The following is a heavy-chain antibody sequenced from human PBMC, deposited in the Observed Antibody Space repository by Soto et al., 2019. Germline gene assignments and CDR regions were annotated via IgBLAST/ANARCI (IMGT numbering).Heavy chain of an antibody. Sequence: PGESLKISCKGSGYSFTSYWIGWVRQMPGKGLEWMGIIYPGDSDTRYSPSFQGQVTISADKSISTAYLQWSSLKASDTAMYYCARTVGATKIDTIDFDYWGQGTLVTVSS. J-gene: IGHJ4*02. CDR2: IYPGDSDT. CDR3: ARTVGATKIDTIDFDY. D-gene: IGHD1-26*01. CDR1: GYSFTSYW. V-gene: IGHV5-51*01.